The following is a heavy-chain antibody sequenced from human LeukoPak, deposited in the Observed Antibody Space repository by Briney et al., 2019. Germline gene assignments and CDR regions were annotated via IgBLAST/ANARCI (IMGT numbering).Heavy chain of an antibody. CDR1: GFTFRDYY. Sequence: PGGSLRLSCVASGFTFRDYYMSWIRRAPGKGLEWVSYISSSSSYIDYADSVKGRFTISRDNAKNSLHLQMKSLRAEDTAIYYCAYTVAFDYWGQGTLVTVSS. J-gene: IGHJ4*02. CDR3: AYTVAFDY. CDR2: ISSSSSYI. D-gene: IGHD4-23*01. V-gene: IGHV3-11*06.